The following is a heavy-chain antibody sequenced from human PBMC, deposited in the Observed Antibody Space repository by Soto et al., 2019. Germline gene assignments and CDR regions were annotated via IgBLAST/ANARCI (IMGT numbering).Heavy chain of an antibody. CDR1: GGSIISSSYY. Sequence: SASLSLASTVSGGSIISSSYYWGWIRQPPGKGLEWIGSIYYSGSTYYNPSLKSRVTISVDTSKNQFSLKLSSVTAADTAVYYCARHEKQLLRFDYWGQGTLVTVSS. CDR2: IYYSGST. CDR3: ARHEKQLLRFDY. D-gene: IGHD6-6*01. V-gene: IGHV4-39*01. J-gene: IGHJ4*02.